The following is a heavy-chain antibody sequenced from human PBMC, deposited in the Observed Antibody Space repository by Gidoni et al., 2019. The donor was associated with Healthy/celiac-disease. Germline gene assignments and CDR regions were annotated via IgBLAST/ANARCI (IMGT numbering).Heavy chain of an antibody. CDR3: ARGFRGGYSGYDSPTVDY. J-gene: IGHJ4*02. D-gene: IGHD5-12*01. CDR1: GGSISSGGYY. V-gene: IGHV4-31*03. CDR2: IYYSGST. Sequence: QVQLQESGPGLVKPSQTLSLTCTVSGGSISSGGYYWSWIRQHPGKGLEWIGYIYYSGSTYYNPSLKSRVTISVDTSKNQFSLKLSSVTAADTAVYYCARGFRGGYSGYDSPTVDYWGQGTLVTVSS.